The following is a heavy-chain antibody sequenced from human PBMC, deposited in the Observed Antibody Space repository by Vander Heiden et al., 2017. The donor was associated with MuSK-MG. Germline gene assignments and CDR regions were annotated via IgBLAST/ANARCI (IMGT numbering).Heavy chain of an antibody. CDR2: INPNSGGT. J-gene: IGHJ2*01. CDR1: GYTFTGYY. Sequence: QVQLVQSGAEVKKPGASVKVSCKASGYTFTGYYMHWVRQAPGQGLEWMGRINPNSGGTNYAQKFQGRVTMTRDTSISTAYMELSRLRSDDTAVYYCARDTATAIESGRDWYFDLWGRGTLVTVSS. V-gene: IGHV1-2*06. D-gene: IGHD2-21*02. CDR3: ARDTATAIESGRDWYFDL.